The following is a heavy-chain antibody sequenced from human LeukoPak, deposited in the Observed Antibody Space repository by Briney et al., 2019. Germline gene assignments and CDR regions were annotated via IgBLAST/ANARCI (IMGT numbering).Heavy chain of an antibody. Sequence: PGESLRLSCAASGFTFSSYWMTWVRQAPGKGLEWVANIKDDGSEKYYVDSVKGRFTISRDNAKDSVYLQMNSLRAEDTAVYYCARDRGIKYWGQGTLVTVSS. J-gene: IGHJ4*02. CDR1: GFTFSSYW. V-gene: IGHV3-7*05. CDR2: IKDDGSEK. D-gene: IGHD3-10*01. CDR3: ARDRGIKY.